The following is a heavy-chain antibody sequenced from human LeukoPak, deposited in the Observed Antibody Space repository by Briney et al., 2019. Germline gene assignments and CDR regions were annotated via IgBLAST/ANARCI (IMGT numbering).Heavy chain of an antibody. CDR1: GFTFSTYG. V-gene: IGHV3-33*01. J-gene: IGHJ6*02. D-gene: IGHD2-21*01. Sequence: GRSLRLSCAASGFTFSTYGVHWVRQAPGKGLEWVAIIWYDGSNAYYADSVKGRFTISRDNSRNTLYLQMNSLRAEDTAVYYCARDKTRVTYSYGMDVWGQGPTLTVSS. CDR2: IWYDGSNA. CDR3: ARDKTRVTYSYGMDV.